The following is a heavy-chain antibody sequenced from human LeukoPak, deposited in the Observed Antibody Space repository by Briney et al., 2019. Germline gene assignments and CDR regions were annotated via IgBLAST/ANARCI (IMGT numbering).Heavy chain of an antibody. CDR2: MNPNSGNT. CDR3: ARGSSGLERPGYYYYYYMDV. Sequence: GASVKVSCKASGYTFTSCDINWVRQATGQGLEWMGWMNPNSGNTGYAQKFQGRVTITRNTSISTAYMELSSLRSEDTAVYYCARGSSGLERPGYYYYYYMDVWGKGTTFTVSS. CDR1: GYTFTSCD. V-gene: IGHV1-8*03. D-gene: IGHD1-1*01. J-gene: IGHJ6*03.